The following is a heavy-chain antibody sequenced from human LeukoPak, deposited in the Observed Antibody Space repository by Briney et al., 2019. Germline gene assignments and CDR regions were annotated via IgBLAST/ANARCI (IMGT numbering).Heavy chain of an antibody. V-gene: IGHV3-30-3*01. CDR2: ISYDGSNK. Sequence: GGSLRLSCAASGFTFSSYAMHWVRQAPGKGLEWVAVISYDGSNKYYADSVKGRFTISRDNSKNTLYLQMNSLRAEDTAVYYCAKDKRQWLVHYYFDYWGQGTLVTVSS. J-gene: IGHJ4*02. CDR1: GFTFSSYA. CDR3: AKDKRQWLVHYYFDY. D-gene: IGHD6-19*01.